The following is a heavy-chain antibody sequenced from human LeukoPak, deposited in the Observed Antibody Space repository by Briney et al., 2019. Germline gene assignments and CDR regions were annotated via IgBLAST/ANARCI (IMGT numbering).Heavy chain of an antibody. CDR1: GGTFSSYA. J-gene: IGHJ5*02. D-gene: IGHD3-10*01. CDR3: ARALLWFGELYNWFDP. Sequence: SVKVSCKASGGTFSSYAISWVRQAPGQGLDWMGGIIPIFGTANYAQKFQGRVTITADESTSTAYMELSSLRSEDTAVYYCARALLWFGELYNWFDPWGQGTLVTVSS. CDR2: IIPIFGTA. V-gene: IGHV1-69*13.